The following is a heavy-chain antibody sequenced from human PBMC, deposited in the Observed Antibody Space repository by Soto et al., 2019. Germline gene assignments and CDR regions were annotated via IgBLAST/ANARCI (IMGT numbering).Heavy chain of an antibody. J-gene: IGHJ4*02. Sequence: QVQLQESGPGLVKPSETLSLTCTVSGGSISGYYWSWIRQPPGKGLEWIGYIHYSGSTNYNPSLKSRVTISVDTSKNQFSLKLSSVTAADTAVYYCARGEWWDYYFDYWGQGTLVTVSS. V-gene: IGHV4-59*01. CDR1: GGSISGYY. D-gene: IGHD2-15*01. CDR3: ARGEWWDYYFDY. CDR2: IHYSGST.